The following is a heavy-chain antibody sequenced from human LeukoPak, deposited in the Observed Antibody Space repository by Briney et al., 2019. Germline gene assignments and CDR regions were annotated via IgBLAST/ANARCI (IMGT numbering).Heavy chain of an antibody. CDR1: GGSITGSY. CDR3: ATAGPISGRHNYFDS. Sequence: SETLSLTCTVSGGSITGSYWSWLRQPPGKGLEYIGYIYYSGSTNYNPSLKSRVTISIDTSKNQFSLKLTSVTAADTAVYYCATAGPISGRHNYFDSWGQGTLVTVSS. D-gene: IGHD3-10*01. V-gene: IGHV4-59*01. J-gene: IGHJ4*02. CDR2: IYYSGST.